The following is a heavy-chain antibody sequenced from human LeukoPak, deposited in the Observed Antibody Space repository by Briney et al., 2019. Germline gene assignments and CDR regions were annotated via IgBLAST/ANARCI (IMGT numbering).Heavy chain of an antibody. J-gene: IGHJ6*03. CDR1: GFTFSSYG. D-gene: IGHD2-2*01. CDR2: ISYDGSNK. V-gene: IGHV3-30*19. CDR3: ARRGYIVVVPAAMPDYYYYMDV. Sequence: GGSLRLSCAASGFTFSSYGMHWVRQAPGKGLEWVAVISYDGSNKYYADSVKGRFTISRDNSKNTLYLQMNSLRAEDAAVYYCARRGYIVVVPAAMPDYYYYMDVWGKGTTVTVSS.